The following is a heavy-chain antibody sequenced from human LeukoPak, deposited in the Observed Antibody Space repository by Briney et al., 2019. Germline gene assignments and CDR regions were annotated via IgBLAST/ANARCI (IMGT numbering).Heavy chain of an antibody. CDR1: GGSISSYY. V-gene: IGHV4-59*01. D-gene: IGHD5-18*01. Sequence: PSETLSLTCTVSGGSISSYYWSWIWQPPGKGLEWIGYVYYSGSTNYNPSLKSRVTISVDTSKNQFSLKLSSVTAADTAVYYCARGRGYSYGPPFDYWGQGTLVTVSS. CDR2: VYYSGST. CDR3: ARGRGYSYGPPFDY. J-gene: IGHJ4*02.